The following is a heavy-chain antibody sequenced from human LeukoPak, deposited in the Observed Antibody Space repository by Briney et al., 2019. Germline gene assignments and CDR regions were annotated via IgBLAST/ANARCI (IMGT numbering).Heavy chain of an antibody. D-gene: IGHD3-10*01. CDR1: GGSISSSSYY. CDR3: ARDRRFVYYGSGSYYKPLVAGGYYYYMDV. Sequence: SETLSLTCTVSGGSISSSSYYWGWIRQPPGKGLEWIGSIYYSGSTYYNPSLKSRVTISVDTSKDQFSLKLSSVTAADTAVYYCARDRRFVYYGSGSYYKPLVAGGYYYYMDVWGKGTTVTVSS. CDR2: IYYSGST. V-gene: IGHV4-39*02. J-gene: IGHJ6*03.